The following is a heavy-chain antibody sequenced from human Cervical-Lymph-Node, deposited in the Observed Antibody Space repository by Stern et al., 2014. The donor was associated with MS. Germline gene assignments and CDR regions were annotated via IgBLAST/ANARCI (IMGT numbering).Heavy chain of an antibody. CDR1: GFSLSTSGMC. D-gene: IGHD6-13*01. V-gene: IGHV2-70*01. J-gene: IGHJ4*02. Sequence: QVTLKESGPALVKPTQTLTLTCTFSGFSLSTSGMCVSWIRQPPGKALEWLALIDWDDDKYYSTSLKTRLTISKDTSKTQVVLTMTNMDPVDTATYYCARRIAAAGTLDYWGQGTLVTVSS. CDR3: ARRIAAAGTLDY. CDR2: IDWDDDK.